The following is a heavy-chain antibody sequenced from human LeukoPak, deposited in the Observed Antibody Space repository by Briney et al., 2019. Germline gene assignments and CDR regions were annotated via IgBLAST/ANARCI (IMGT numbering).Heavy chain of an antibody. CDR3: AKHSAVAGPIHFDY. D-gene: IGHD6-19*01. V-gene: IGHV3-23*01. CDR2: ISGSGGST. CDR1: GFTFSSYA. Sequence: GALRLSCAASGFTFSSYAMSWVRQAPGKGLEWVSAISGSGGSTYYEDSVKGRFTISRDNSKNTLYLQMNSLRAEDTAVYYCAKHSAVAGPIHFDYWGQGTLVTVSS. J-gene: IGHJ4*02.